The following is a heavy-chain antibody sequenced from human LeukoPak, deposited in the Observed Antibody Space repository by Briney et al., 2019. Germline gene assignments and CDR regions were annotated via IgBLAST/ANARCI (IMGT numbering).Heavy chain of an antibody. CDR2: IKQDGSEK. J-gene: IGHJ4*02. CDR3: TRENWYIDY. CDR1: GFTFINYW. D-gene: IGHD1-14*01. Sequence: GGSLRLSCAASGFTFINYWMSWVRQAPGKGLEWVVNIKQDGSEKYYVDSVKDRFTISRDNAKNSLYLQMNSLRAEDAAVYYCTRENWYIDYWGQGSLVTVSS. V-gene: IGHV3-7*01.